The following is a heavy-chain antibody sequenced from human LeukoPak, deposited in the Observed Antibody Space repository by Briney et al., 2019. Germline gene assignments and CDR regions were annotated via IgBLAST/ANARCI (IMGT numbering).Heavy chain of an antibody. CDR2: IYSGGNT. V-gene: IGHV3-53*01. J-gene: IGHJ4*02. CDR1: GFSVSNTY. D-gene: IGHD2-21*02. CDR3: ARGTVTAPDY. Sequence: GGSLRLSCAASGFSVSNTYLSWVRQAPRKGLEWGSIIYSGGNTYYADSVKGRFTISRDNSKNTLYLQMNRLRPEDTAVYYCARGTVTAPDYWGQGTLVTVSS.